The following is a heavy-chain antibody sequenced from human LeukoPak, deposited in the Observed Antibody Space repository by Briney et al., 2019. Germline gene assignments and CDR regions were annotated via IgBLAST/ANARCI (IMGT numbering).Heavy chain of an antibody. J-gene: IGHJ5*02. V-gene: IGHV4-39*01. CDR2: IYYSGST. CDR1: GGSISSSSYY. D-gene: IGHD3-9*01. CDR3: ARHGRYYDILTGYYYWFGP. Sequence: SETLSLTCTVSGGSISSSSYYWGWIRQPPGKGLEWIGSIYYSGSTSYNTSLKSRVTISVDASKNHFSLKMSSVTAADTAVYYCARHGRYYDILTGYYYWFGPWGQGTLVTVSS.